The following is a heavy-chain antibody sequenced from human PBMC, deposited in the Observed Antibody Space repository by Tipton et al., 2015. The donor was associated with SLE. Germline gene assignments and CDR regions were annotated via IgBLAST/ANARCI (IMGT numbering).Heavy chain of an antibody. D-gene: IGHD6-19*01. CDR1: GFTFSSYA. CDR3: ARVSVAGSYYYYYGMDV. J-gene: IGHJ6*02. V-gene: IGHV3-64*01. Sequence: SLRLSCAASGFTFSSYAMHWVRQAPGKGLEYVSAISSNGGSIYYANSVKGRSTISRDNSKNTLYLQMGSLRAEDMAVYYCARVSVAGSYYYYYGMDVWGQGTTVTVSS. CDR2: ISSNGGSI.